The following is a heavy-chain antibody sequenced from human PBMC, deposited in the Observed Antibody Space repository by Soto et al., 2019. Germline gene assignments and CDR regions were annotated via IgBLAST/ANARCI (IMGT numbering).Heavy chain of an antibody. CDR1: GGSISSSNW. CDR3: ARGLRYYYDSSPSDI. Sequence: SEPLSLTCAVSGGSISSSNWWSWVRQPPGKGLEWIGEIYHSGSTNYNPSLKSRVTISVDKSKNQFSLKLSSVTAADTAVYYCARGLRYYYDSSPSDIWGQGTMVTVSS. D-gene: IGHD3-22*01. J-gene: IGHJ3*02. CDR2: IYHSGST. V-gene: IGHV4-4*02.